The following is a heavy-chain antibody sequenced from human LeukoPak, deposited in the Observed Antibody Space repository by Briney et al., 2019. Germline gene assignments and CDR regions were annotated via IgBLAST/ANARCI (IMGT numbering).Heavy chain of an antibody. CDR1: GFTFGDYA. D-gene: IGHD3-9*01. J-gene: IGHJ4*02. CDR3: TRDPPSHYDILT. Sequence: GGSLRLSCTASGFTFGDYAMSWVRQAPGKGLEWVGFIRSKAYGGTTEYAASVKGRFTISRDDYKSIAYLQMNSLKTEDTAVYYCTRDPPSHYDILTWGQGTLVTVSS. V-gene: IGHV3-49*04. CDR2: IRSKAYGGTT.